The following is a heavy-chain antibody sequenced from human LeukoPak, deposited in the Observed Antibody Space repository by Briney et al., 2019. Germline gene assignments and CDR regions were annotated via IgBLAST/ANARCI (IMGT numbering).Heavy chain of an antibody. Sequence: GGSLRLSCAASGFTFSSYAMSWVRQAPGKGLEWVEGISGSGGSTYYADSVKGRFTISRDNSKNTLYLQMNSLGAEDTAVYYCAKERCTNAVCYFGSGMDVWGQGTTVTVSS. V-gene: IGHV3-23*01. CDR1: GFTFSSYA. J-gene: IGHJ6*02. CDR3: AKERCTNAVCYFGSGMDV. CDR2: ISGSGGST. D-gene: IGHD2-8*01.